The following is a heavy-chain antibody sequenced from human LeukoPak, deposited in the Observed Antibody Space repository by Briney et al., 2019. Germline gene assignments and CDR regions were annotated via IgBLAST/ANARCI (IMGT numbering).Heavy chain of an antibody. CDR1: GFTFSSYG. CDR2: TSYDGSNK. CDR3: AKGVHGDIYDAFDI. V-gene: IGHV3-30*18. Sequence: GGSLRLSCAASGFTFSSYGMHWVRQAPGKGLEWVAVTSYDGSNKYYADSVKGRFTISRDNSKNTLYLQMNSLRAEDTAVYYCAKGVHGDIYDAFDIWGQGTMVTVSS. J-gene: IGHJ3*02. D-gene: IGHD2-15*01.